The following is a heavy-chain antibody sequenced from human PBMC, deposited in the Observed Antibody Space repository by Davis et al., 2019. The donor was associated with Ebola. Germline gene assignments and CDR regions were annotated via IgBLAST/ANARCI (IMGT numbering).Heavy chain of an antibody. CDR1: GFTFSSSD. V-gene: IGHV3-33*01. Sequence: PGGSLRLSCAASGFTFSSSDMHWVRQPPGKGLEWVALIWYDVSNEYYVDSVKGRFAISRDNTKNSLYLQMNSLRAEDTAVYYCARGAWGMDVWGQGTTVTVSS. CDR3: ARGAWGMDV. J-gene: IGHJ6*02. CDR2: IWYDVSNE.